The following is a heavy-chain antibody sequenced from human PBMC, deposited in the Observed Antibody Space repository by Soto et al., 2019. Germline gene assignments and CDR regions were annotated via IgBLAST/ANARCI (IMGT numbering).Heavy chain of an antibody. D-gene: IGHD3-3*01. Sequence: SETLSLTCTVSGGSISSSSYYWGWLRQRQGKELEWTGSIYYSGSTYYNSSLKSRATISVDTTKNQFSLKLSSVTAADTAVYYCASLYDFWSGYYTGYYYYYMDVWGKGTTVTVSS. CDR2: IYYSGST. J-gene: IGHJ6*03. CDR1: GGSISSSSYY. V-gene: IGHV4-39*01. CDR3: ASLYDFWSGYYTGYYYYYMDV.